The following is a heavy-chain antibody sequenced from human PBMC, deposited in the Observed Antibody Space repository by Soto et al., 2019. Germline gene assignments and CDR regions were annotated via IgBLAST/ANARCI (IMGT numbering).Heavy chain of an antibody. D-gene: IGHD2-21*02. J-gene: IGHJ4*02. Sequence: QMQLVQTGPEVKKPGTSVKVSCQASGFTFTSYAVQWVRQARGRRRERIGWIVVGSGTTHYAQKCQERVTMTRDKTTSTADMELSSLRSDDNAVYYCAAGEGAYCSGDCLDYWGQGTLVTVSS. CDR1: GFTFTSYA. CDR2: IVVGSGTT. V-gene: IGHV1-58*01. CDR3: AAGEGAYCSGDCLDY.